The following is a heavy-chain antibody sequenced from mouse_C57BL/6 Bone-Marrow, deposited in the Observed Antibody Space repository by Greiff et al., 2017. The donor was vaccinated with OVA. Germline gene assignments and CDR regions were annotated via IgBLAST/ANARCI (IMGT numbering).Heavy chain of an antibody. CDR2: IYPSDSET. CDR3: ARSSWSHWYFDV. Sequence: QVQLQQPGAELVRPGSSVKLSCKASGYTFTSYWMDWVKQRPGQGLEWIGNIYPSDSETHYNQKFKDKATLTVDKSSSTAYMQLSSLTSEDSAVYYCARSSWSHWYFDVWGTGTTVTVSS. CDR1: GYTFTSYW. D-gene: IGHD6-2*01. J-gene: IGHJ1*03. V-gene: IGHV1-61*01.